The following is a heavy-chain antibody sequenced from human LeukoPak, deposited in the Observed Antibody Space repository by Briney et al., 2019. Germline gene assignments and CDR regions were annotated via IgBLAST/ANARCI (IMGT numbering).Heavy chain of an antibody. CDR2: VGISSGNT. CDR3: ARDTKYAFDN. Sequence: GGSLRLPCAASGFTFSNYSMNWVRQAPGKGLEWISYVGISSGNTKYADSVKGRFTISADKAKNSLYLQMNSLRVEDTAVYYCARDTKYAFDNWGQGTLVTVSS. CDR1: GFTFSNYS. J-gene: IGHJ4*02. V-gene: IGHV3-48*01. D-gene: IGHD2-2*01.